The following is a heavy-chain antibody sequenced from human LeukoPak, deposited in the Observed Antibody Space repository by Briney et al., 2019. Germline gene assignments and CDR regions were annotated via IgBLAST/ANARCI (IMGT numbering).Heavy chain of an antibody. D-gene: IGHD5-12*01. J-gene: IGHJ6*04. CDR2: ISSSSSYI. CDR1: GFTFSSYS. V-gene: IGHV3-21*01. Sequence: GGSLRLSCAASGFTFSSYSMNWVRQAPGKGLEWVSSISSSSSYIYYADSVKGRFTISRDNSKNTLYLQMNSLRAEDTAVYYCAKDSGIVATFDVWGKGTTVTISS. CDR3: AKDSGIVATFDV.